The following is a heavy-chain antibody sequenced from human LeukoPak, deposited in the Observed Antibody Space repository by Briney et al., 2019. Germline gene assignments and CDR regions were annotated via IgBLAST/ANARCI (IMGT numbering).Heavy chain of an antibody. D-gene: IGHD1-26*01. Sequence: SETLSLTCTVSGGSISSYYWNWIRQPPGKGLEWIAYIYYSGNTNYNPSLKSRVAISVDTSKNQFSLKLSSVTAADTAVYYCARDVGATPGYFDYWGQGTLVTVSS. J-gene: IGHJ4*02. CDR3: ARDVGATPGYFDY. CDR1: GGSISSYY. CDR2: IYYSGNT. V-gene: IGHV4-59*01.